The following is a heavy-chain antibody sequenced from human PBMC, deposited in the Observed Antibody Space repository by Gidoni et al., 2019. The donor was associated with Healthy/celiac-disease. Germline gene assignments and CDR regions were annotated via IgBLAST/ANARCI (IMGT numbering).Heavy chain of an antibody. CDR1: GGSISSSSYY. V-gene: IGHV4-39*01. Sequence: QLQLQESGPGLVKPSETLSLTCTVSGGSISSSSYYWGWIRQPPGKGLEWIGSIYYSGSTYYNPSLKSRVTISVDTSKNQFSLKLSSVTAADTAVYYCARLARDIVATMGGVLDYWGQGTLVTVSS. D-gene: IGHD5-12*01. J-gene: IGHJ4*02. CDR3: ARLARDIVATMGGVLDY. CDR2: IYYSGST.